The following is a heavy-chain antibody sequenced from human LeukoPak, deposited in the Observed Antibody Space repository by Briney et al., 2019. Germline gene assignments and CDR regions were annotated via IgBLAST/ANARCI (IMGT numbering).Heavy chain of an antibody. Sequence: GGSLRLSCAASGFTFSGSAMHWVRQASGKGLEWVGRIRSKTNSYATSYAASVKGRFALSRDDSKNTAYLQMNSLKTEDTAVYYCARDLYSSRTNDAFVIWGQGTMVTVSS. CDR3: ARDLYSSRTNDAFVI. J-gene: IGHJ3*02. CDR2: IRSKTNSYAT. CDR1: GFTFSGSA. V-gene: IGHV3-73*01. D-gene: IGHD6-19*01.